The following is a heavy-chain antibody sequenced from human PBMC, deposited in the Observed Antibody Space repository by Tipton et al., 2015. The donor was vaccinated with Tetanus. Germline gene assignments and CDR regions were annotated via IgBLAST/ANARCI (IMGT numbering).Heavy chain of an antibody. V-gene: IGHV3-23*01. Sequence: SLRFSCTASGFAFDKYAMNWVRQHPGKGLEWVSGISGLGRTTDYADSVKGRFTVSRDNSKNTVFLQMNSLRAEDTAVYYCAKDPASRGWFGPWGQGTLVSVSS. J-gene: IGHJ5*02. CDR1: GFAFDKYA. CDR2: ISGLGRTT. CDR3: AKDPASRGWFGP.